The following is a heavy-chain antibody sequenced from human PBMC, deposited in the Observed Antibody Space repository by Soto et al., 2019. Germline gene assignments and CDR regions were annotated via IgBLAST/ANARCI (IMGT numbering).Heavy chain of an antibody. V-gene: IGHV4-59*01. CDR3: ACDEGYSGDDADAFDN. CDR1: GGSISRYY. CDR2: ISYSGST. D-gene: IGHD2-21*02. J-gene: IGHJ3*02. Sequence: PLETLSLTCTVSGGSISRYYWNWIRRRPGKGLEWIGYISYSGSTNYNASLKSQVGISVDNAKNVLSLKLSCLPAAVTSVCYCACDEGYSGDDADAFDNWGQGTMVPVS.